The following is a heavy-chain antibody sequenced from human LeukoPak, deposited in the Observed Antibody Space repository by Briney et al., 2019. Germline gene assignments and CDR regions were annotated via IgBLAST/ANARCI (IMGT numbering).Heavy chain of an antibody. CDR2: ISYDGSNK. J-gene: IGHJ5*02. CDR1: GFTFSSYA. CDR3: ASRALGRADWLDP. V-gene: IGHV3-30-3*01. Sequence: GGSLRLSCAASGFTFSSYAMHWVRQAPGKGLEWVAVISYDGSNKYYADSVKGRFTISRDNSKDTLYLQMNDVRPEDTAVYYCASRALGRADWLDPWGLGTPVTVSS. D-gene: IGHD7-27*01.